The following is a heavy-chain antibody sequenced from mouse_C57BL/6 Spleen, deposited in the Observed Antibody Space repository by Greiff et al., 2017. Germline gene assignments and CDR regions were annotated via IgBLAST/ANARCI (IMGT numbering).Heavy chain of an antibody. CDR2: IDPSDSYT. J-gene: IGHJ3*01. D-gene: IGHD2-4*01. CDR1: GYTFTSYW. Sequence: QVQLQQPGAELVMPGASVKLSCKASGYTFTSYWMHWVKQRPGQGLEWIGEIDPSDSYTNYNQKFKGKSTLPVDKSSSTAYMHLSRMSFENAAFYYYESDRGLRRAWLEYWGQGTLVTVSA. CDR3: ESDRGLRRAWLEY. V-gene: IGHV1-69*01.